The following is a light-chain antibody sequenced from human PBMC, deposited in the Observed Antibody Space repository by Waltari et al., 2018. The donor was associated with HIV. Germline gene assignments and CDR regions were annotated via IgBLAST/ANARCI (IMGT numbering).Light chain of an antibody. V-gene: IGLV1-47*01. CDR3: AVWGDSLNSYV. Sequence: QSVLTLPHSASGTPGLRVTISGSATSSTIGRHSSHLSQQLPGQAPTHLIDRNNQLPSGVPDRFSGSKSGTSASLAISGLRSEDEADYYCAVWGDSLNSYVFGTGTEVTVL. CDR2: RNN. CDR1: SSTIGRHS. J-gene: IGLJ1*01.